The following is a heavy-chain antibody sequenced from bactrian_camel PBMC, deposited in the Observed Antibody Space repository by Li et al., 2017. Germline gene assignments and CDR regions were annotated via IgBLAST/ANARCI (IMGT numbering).Heavy chain of an antibody. CDR1: GFTFSRYY. Sequence: LVESGGGLVQPGGSLRLSCAASGFTFSRYYMSWVRQAPGKGQEWVSSIYSDGTKTHYADSVKDRFTISRDNAENALYLQMNSLESEDTAVYYCAADPLLGAYYSGGYYPVFGYWGQGTQVTVS. CDR3: AADPLLGAYYSGGYYPVFGY. J-gene: IGHJ6*01. D-gene: IGHD2*01. CDR2: IYSDGTKT. V-gene: IGHV3-2*01.